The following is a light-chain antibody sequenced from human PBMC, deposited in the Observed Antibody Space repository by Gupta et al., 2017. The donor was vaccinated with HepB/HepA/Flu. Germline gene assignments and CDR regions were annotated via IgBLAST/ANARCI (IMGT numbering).Light chain of an antibody. V-gene: IGKV1-5*03. CDR3: QQYNDYSTT. CDR1: QSISTW. Sequence: DIQMTQSPSTLSASVGDRVTITCRASQSISTWLAWYQQKPGKVPKLLSYKASSLETGVPSRFSGSGSGTEFTLTISSLQPDDVATYYCQQYNDYSTTFGQGSTLEIK. CDR2: KAS. J-gene: IGKJ2*01.